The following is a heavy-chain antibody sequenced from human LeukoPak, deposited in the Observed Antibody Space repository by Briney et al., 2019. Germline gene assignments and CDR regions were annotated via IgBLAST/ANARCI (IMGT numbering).Heavy chain of an antibody. J-gene: IGHJ4*02. Sequence: GGSLRLSCAASGFTFTKYWMTWVRQAPGKGLEWVGNIKQDGSDKNYMDSVKGRFTISRDNTKNSVYLQMSSLRAEDTAVYYCARSDSSSWYSLHDYWGQGTLVTVST. CDR3: ARSDSSSWYSLHDY. CDR2: IKQDGSDK. CDR1: GFTFTKYW. D-gene: IGHD6-13*01. V-gene: IGHV3-7*01.